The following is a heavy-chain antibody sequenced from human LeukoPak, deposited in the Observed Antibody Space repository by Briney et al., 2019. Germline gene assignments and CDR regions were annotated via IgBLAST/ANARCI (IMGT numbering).Heavy chain of an antibody. Sequence: GGSLRLSCAASGFTFNTYAMYWVRQDPGKGLEWVSGIFGSGGSAHYADSVKGRFTISRDNSKNTVYLQMNSLRAEDTAVYYCAKTTTGYSSGRYPGWPADYWGQGALVTVSS. J-gene: IGHJ4*02. CDR3: AKTTTGYSSGRYPGWPADY. CDR1: GFTFNTYA. V-gene: IGHV3-23*01. D-gene: IGHD6-19*01. CDR2: IFGSGGSA.